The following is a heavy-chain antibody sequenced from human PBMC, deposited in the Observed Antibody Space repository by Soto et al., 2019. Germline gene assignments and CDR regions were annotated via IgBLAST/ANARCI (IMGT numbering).Heavy chain of an antibody. J-gene: IGHJ6*02. D-gene: IGHD6-13*01. V-gene: IGHV3-33*01. CDR1: GFTFSSYG. CDR2: IWYDGSNK. CDR3: ARPISAAGYYYYYGMDV. Sequence: PGGSLRLSCAASGFTFSSYGMHWVRQAPGKGLEWVAVIWYDGSNKYYADSVKGRFTTSRDNSKNTLYLQMNSLRAEDTAVYYCARPISAAGYYYYYGMDVWGQGTTVTVSS.